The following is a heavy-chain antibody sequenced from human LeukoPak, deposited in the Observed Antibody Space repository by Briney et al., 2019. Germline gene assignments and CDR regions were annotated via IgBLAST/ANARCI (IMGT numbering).Heavy chain of an antibody. V-gene: IGHV4-31*03. CDR3: ARYGAPFDY. J-gene: IGHJ4*02. Sequence: PSETLSLTCTVSGGSISGGAYYWSWIRQHPGKGLEWIGYMSYSGNTYYNPSLKSRVTISADTSKNQFSLHLTSVTAADMAVYYCARYGAPFDYWGQGTLVTVSS. CDR1: GGSISGGAYY. D-gene: IGHD4-17*01. CDR2: MSYSGNT.